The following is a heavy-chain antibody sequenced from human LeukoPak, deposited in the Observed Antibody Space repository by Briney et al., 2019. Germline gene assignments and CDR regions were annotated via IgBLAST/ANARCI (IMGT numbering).Heavy chain of an antibody. V-gene: IGHV3-21*01. J-gene: IGHJ4*02. Sequence: PGGSLRLSCAASGFTFSSYSMNWVRQAPGKGLEWVSSISSSSSYIYYADSVKGRFTISRDNAKNSLYLQMNSLRAEDTAVYYCARHGGSVYYYDSSGYLFWGQGTLATVSS. CDR1: GFTFSSYS. CDR2: ISSSSSYI. D-gene: IGHD3-22*01. CDR3: ARHGGSVYYYDSSGYLF.